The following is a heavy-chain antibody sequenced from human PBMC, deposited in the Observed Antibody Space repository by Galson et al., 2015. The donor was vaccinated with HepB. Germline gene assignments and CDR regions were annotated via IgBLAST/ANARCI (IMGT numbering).Heavy chain of an antibody. CDR1: GFTFSRYS. J-gene: IGHJ3*02. D-gene: IGHD3-3*01. Sequence: SLRLSCAASGFTFSRYSMNWVRQAPGKGLEWVSYISSSSSTIYYADSVKGRFTISRDNAKNSLYLQMNSLRDEDTAVYYCARVGGKITIFGVPRAAFDIWGQGTMVTVSS. CDR3: ARVGGKITIFGVPRAAFDI. CDR2: ISSSSSTI. V-gene: IGHV3-48*02.